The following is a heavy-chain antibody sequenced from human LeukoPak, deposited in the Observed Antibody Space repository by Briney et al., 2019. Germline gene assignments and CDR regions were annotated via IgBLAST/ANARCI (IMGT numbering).Heavy chain of an antibody. J-gene: IGHJ3*02. CDR2: VNPNSGGT. V-gene: IGHV1-2*02. CDR3: ARKVEFLDALDI. CDR1: GYTFSTYY. D-gene: IGHD1-1*01. Sequence: ASVKVSCKASGYTFSTYYIHWVRQAPGQGLEWMGWVNPNSGGTNYAQKFEGRVTMTRDTSISTAYMELSRLGSDDTAVYYGARKVEFLDALDIWGQGTMVTVSS.